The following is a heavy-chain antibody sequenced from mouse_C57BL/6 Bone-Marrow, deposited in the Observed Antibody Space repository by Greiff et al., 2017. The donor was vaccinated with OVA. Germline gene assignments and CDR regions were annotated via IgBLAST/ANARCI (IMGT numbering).Heavy chain of an antibody. Sequence: QVQLKESGPELVKPGASVKISCKASGYAFSSSWMNWVKQRPGKGLEWIGRIYPGDGDTNYNGKFKGKATLTADKSSSTAYMQLSSLTSEDSAVYFCARERLRGDYWGQGTTLTVSS. D-gene: IGHD2-4*01. CDR3: ARERLRGDY. CDR1: GYAFSSSW. V-gene: IGHV1-82*01. CDR2: IYPGDGDT. J-gene: IGHJ2*01.